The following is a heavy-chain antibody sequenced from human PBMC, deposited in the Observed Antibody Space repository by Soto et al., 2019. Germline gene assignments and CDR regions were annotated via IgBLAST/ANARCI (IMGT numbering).Heavy chain of an antibody. Sequence: QVQLQESGPGLVKPSQTLSLTCTVSGGSISSGGYYWSWIRQHPGKGLEWIGYIYYSGSTYYNPSLMRRVTISVDTSKNQFSLKLSSVTAADTAVYYCAREEVGSTVTTNYSYYMAVWGKGTTVTVSS. J-gene: IGHJ6*03. CDR3: AREEVGSTVTTNYSYYMAV. CDR2: IYYSGST. V-gene: IGHV4-31*03. CDR1: GGSISSGGYY. D-gene: IGHD4-17*01.